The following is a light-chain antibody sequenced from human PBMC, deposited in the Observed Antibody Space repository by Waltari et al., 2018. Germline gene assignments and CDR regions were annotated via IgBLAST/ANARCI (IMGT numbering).Light chain of an antibody. CDR2: DAS. V-gene: IGKV1-33*01. CDR3: QQYDNLPRT. CDR1: QDISNY. J-gene: IGKJ3*01. Sequence: DIQMTQSPSSLSASVGDRVTITCQASQDISNYLNWYQQKPGKAPQLLIYDASKLETGVPSRFSGSGSGTDFTFTISSLQPEDIATYYCQQYDNLPRTFGPGTKVDIK.